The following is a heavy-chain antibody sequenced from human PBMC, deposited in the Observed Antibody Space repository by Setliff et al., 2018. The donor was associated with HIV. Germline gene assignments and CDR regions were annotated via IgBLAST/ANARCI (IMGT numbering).Heavy chain of an antibody. V-gene: IGHV4-4*02. CDR3: GGNGYYSIDY. CDR1: GGSISSNW. CDR2: IYHSGST. Sequence: SETLSLTCAVSGGSISSNWWSWVRQSPGKGLEWIGEIYHSGSTHYNPSLQSRVTISVDKSKSQFSLRLNSVTAADTAVYYCGGNGYYSIDYWGQGTLVT. J-gene: IGHJ4*02. D-gene: IGHD3-22*01.